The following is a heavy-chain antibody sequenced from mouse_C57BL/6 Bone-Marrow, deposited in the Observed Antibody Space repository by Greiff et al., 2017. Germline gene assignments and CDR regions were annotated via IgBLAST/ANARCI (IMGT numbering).Heavy chain of an antibody. V-gene: IGHV1-52*01. D-gene: IGHD1-1*01. J-gene: IGHJ2*01. CDR3: ARSDPIRGYFDY. CDR1: GYTFTSYW. Sequence: QVQLQQPGAELVRPGSSVKLSCKASGYTFTSYWMHWVKQRPIHGLEWIGNIDPSDSETHYNQKFKDKATLTVDKSSSTAYMQLSSLTSEDSAVYYCARSDPIRGYFDYWGQGTTLTVSS. CDR2: IDPSDSET.